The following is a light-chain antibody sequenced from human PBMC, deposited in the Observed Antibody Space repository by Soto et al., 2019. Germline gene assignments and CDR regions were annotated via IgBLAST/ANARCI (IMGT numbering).Light chain of an antibody. J-gene: IGKJ4*01. CDR2: DAS. Sequence: DIQMTQSPSTLYASVGDRVTITCRASQSISSWLAWYQQKPGKAPQLLIYDASSLQSGGPSRFSGSGSGTEFTLTISSLQPDDFATYYCQQYNSFSITFGGGTKVEIK. CDR1: QSISSW. V-gene: IGKV1-5*01. CDR3: QQYNSFSIT.